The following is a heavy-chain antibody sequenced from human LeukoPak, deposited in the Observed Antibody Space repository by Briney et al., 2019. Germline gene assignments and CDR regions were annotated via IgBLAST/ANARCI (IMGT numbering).Heavy chain of an antibody. V-gene: IGHV4-38-2*01. Sequence: PSDTVSLTCDVSGSSVNSDQYWGWMRHSPGAGLEWIGSVHQTGSPYYSPSLGSRVSLSIDSTKNSFSLRLTSVTAADTAVYYCAMLRLGELSLLANAYDIWGQGTMVIVSS. CDR2: VHQTGSP. CDR1: GSSVNSDQY. J-gene: IGHJ3*02. CDR3: AMLRLGELSLLANAYDI. D-gene: IGHD3-16*02.